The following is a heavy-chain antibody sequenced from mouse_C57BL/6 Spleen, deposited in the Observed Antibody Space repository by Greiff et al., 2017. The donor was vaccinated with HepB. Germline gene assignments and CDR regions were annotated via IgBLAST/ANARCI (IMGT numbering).Heavy chain of an antibody. J-gene: IGHJ1*03. CDR1: GYTFTSYG. CDR3: ARSNYSNWYFDV. V-gene: IGHV1-81*01. CDR2: IYPRSGNT. Sequence: VQLQQSGAELARPGASVKLSCKASGYTFTSYGISWVKQRTGQGLEWIGEIYPRSGNTYYNEKFKGKATLTADKSSSTAYMELRSLTSEDSAVYFCARSNYSNWYFDVWGTGTTVTVSS. D-gene: IGHD2-5*01.